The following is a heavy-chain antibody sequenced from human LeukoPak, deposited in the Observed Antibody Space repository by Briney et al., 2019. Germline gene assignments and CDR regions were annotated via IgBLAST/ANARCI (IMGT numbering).Heavy chain of an antibody. J-gene: IGHJ6*04. D-gene: IGHD2-21*02. CDR1: GGSFCVYY. CDR3: ARGPAIPPYYYYCGMDV. V-gene: IGHV4-34*01. Sequence: SETLSLTCAVYGGSFCVYYWSGIRDPPGRGVECIGEINHTGSTDYNPSLKSRVTISVDRSKKQFSLKLSSVTAADTAVYYCARGPAIPPYYYYCGMDVWGKGTTVTVSS. CDR2: INHTGST.